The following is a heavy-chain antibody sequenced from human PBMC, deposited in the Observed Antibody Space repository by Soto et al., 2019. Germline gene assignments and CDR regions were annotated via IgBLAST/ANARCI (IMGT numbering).Heavy chain of an antibody. V-gene: IGHV1-46*03. CDR1: GYTFTSYY. J-gene: IGHJ6*03. CDR2: INPSGGST. D-gene: IGHD3-3*01. CDR3: ARNMLGFWSGRYYYYMDV. Sequence: QVQLVQSGAEVKKPGASVKVSCKASGYTFTSYYMHWVRQAPGQGLEWMGIINPSGGSTSYAQKFQGRVTMTRDTSTSTVYMELSSLRSEDTAVYYCARNMLGFWSGRYYYYMDVWGKGTTVTVSS.